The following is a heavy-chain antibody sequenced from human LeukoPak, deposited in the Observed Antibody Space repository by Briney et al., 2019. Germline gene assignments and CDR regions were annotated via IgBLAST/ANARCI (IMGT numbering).Heavy chain of an antibody. CDR1: RYTFTSYY. D-gene: IGHD6-19*01. J-gene: IGHJ6*02. V-gene: IGHV1-46*01. CDR3: ARDLPAGYSSGWTVHYYYYGMDV. Sequence: ASVKVSCKASRYTFTSYYMHWVRQAPGQGLEWMGIINPSGGSTSYAQKFQGRVTMTRDTSTSTVYMELSSLRSEDTAVYYCARDLPAGYSSGWTVHYYYYGMDVWGQGTTVTVSS. CDR2: INPSGGST.